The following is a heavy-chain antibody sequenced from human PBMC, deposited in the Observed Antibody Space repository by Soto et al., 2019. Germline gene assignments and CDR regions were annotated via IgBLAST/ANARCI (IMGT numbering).Heavy chain of an antibody. D-gene: IGHD3-10*01. Sequence: QVQLVESGGGVVQPGRSLRLSWAASGFTFSSYGMHWVRQAPGKGLEWVAVISYDGSNKYYADSVKGRFTICRDNSKNTLYLQMNSLRAEDTAVYYCAKLILPDDFDIWGQGTMVTVSS. CDR2: ISYDGSNK. CDR1: GFTFSSYG. CDR3: AKLILPDDFDI. J-gene: IGHJ3*02. V-gene: IGHV3-30*18.